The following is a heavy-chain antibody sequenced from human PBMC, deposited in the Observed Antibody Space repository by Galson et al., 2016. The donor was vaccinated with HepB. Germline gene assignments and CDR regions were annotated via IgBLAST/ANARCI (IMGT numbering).Heavy chain of an antibody. CDR3: AKSGRYYGVDHFDY. V-gene: IGHV3-30*18. D-gene: IGHD4-17*01. J-gene: IGHJ4*02. CDR1: GFTFSSYG. Sequence: SLRLSCAASGFTFSSYGMHWVRQAPGKGLEWVAVISYDGSNKYYADSVKGRFTISRDSSKNTLYLQMNSLRAGDTAVYYCAKSGRYYGVDHFDYWGRGTLVTVSS. CDR2: ISYDGSNK.